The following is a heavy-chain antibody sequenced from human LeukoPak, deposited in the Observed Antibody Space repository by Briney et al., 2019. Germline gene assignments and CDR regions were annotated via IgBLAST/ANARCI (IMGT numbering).Heavy chain of an antibody. J-gene: IGHJ3*02. CDR1: GFTVSSNY. CDR2: IYSGGST. Sequence: GGSLRLSCAAPGFTVSSNYMSWVRQAPGKGLEWVSVIYSGGSTYYADSVKGRFTISRDNSKNTLYLQMNSLRAEDTAVYYCARGPVGVSVVVFAFDIWGQGTMVTVSS. V-gene: IGHV3-66*01. CDR3: ARGPVGVSVVVFAFDI. D-gene: IGHD1-26*01.